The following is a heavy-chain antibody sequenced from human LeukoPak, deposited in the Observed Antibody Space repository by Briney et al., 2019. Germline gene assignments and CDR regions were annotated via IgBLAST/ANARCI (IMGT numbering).Heavy chain of an antibody. CDR1: GYTFTNYA. CDR3: AAAGGAFDI. D-gene: IGHD2-15*01. Sequence: ASVKVSCKTSGYTFTNYAMHWVRQAPGQRLEWLGWINAGNGDTKYSQKFQGRVTITRDTSASTAYMELSSLRSEDTAVYYCAAAGGAFDIWGQGTMVTVSS. CDR2: INAGNGDT. V-gene: IGHV1-3*01. J-gene: IGHJ3*02.